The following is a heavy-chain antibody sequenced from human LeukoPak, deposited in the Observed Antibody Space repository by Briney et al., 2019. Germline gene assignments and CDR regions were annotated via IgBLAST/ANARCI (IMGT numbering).Heavy chain of an antibody. Sequence: GASVKVSCKASGYTFTGYYMHWVRQAPGQGLEWMGRVNPNSGGTNYAQKFQGRVTMTRDTSISTAYMELSRLRSDDTAVYYCARHVAARPYNYWGQGTLDTVSS. CDR2: VNPNSGGT. D-gene: IGHD6-6*01. V-gene: IGHV1-2*06. CDR3: ARHVAARPYNY. J-gene: IGHJ4*02. CDR1: GYTFTGYY.